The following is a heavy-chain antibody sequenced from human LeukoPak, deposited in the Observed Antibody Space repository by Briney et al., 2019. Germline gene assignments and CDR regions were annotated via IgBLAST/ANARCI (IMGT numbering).Heavy chain of an antibody. CDR1: GFTFSSYG. CDR3: AKSGYTRLLYSHYFDY. D-gene: IGHD2-2*02. J-gene: IGHJ4*02. CDR2: ISYDGSNK. V-gene: IGHV3-30*18. Sequence: GRSLRLSCAASGFTFSSYGMHWVRQAPGKGLEWVAVISYDGSNKYYADSVKGRFTISRDNSKNTLYLQMNSLRAEDTAVYYCAKSGYTRLLYSHYFDYWGQGTLVTVSS.